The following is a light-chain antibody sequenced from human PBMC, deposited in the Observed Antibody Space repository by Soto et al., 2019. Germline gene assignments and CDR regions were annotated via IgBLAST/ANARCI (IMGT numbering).Light chain of an antibody. Sequence: ILIAQSPGTLSVSPGEGVTLSCGASQSISSNLAWYQQKPGQAPRLLIYGASTRATGVPARLSGSGSGTEFTLPIRSLQSEDFAVYYCQQYHNWVTFGGGTKVDIK. CDR1: QSISSN. J-gene: IGKJ4*01. CDR3: QQYHNWVT. CDR2: GAS. V-gene: IGKV3D-15*01.